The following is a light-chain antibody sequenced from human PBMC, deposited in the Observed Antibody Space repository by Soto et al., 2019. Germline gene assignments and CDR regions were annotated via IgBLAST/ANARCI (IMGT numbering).Light chain of an antibody. CDR1: QSISSW. J-gene: IGKJ4*01. Sequence: DIQMTQSPSTLSASVGDRVTITCRASQSISSWLAWYQQKPGKAPKLLIYDASSLESGVPSRFSGSGSGTEFTLTIGSLQPDDFATYYCQQYNSYSPSLTFGGGTKVEIK. CDR3: QQYNSYSPSLT. V-gene: IGKV1-5*01. CDR2: DAS.